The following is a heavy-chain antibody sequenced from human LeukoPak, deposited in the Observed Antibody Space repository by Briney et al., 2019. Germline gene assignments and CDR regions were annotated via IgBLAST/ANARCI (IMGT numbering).Heavy chain of an antibody. CDR2: IIPIFGTA. D-gene: IGHD6-19*01. V-gene: IGHV1-69*13. CDR3: ARVLPDSSGWYYFDY. J-gene: IGHJ4*02. Sequence: SVKVSCKASGGTFSSYAISWVRQAPGQGLEWMGGIIPIFGTANYAQKFQGRVTITADESTSTAYMELSSLRSEDTAVYYCARVLPDSSGWYYFDYWGQGTLVTVSS. CDR1: GGTFSSYA.